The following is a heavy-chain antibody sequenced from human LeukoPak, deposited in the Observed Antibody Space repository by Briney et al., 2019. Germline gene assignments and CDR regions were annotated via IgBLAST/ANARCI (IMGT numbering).Heavy chain of an antibody. CDR3: VYCSGGSCFASNWFDP. CDR1: GGTFSSCA. D-gene: IGHD2-15*01. V-gene: IGHV1-69*04. Sequence: SAKVSCKASGGTFSSCAISWVRQAPGQGLEWMGRIIPSLDVANYAQKFQGRVTITAYKSTSTVYMELSSLKSEDTAVYYCVYCSGGSCFASNWFDPWGQGTLVTVSS. CDR2: IIPSLDVA. J-gene: IGHJ5*02.